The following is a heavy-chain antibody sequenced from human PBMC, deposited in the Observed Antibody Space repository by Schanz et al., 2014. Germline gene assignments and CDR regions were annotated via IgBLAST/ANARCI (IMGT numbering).Heavy chain of an antibody. CDR2: ISSSYNYI. CDR3: ATDYSGGGCHI. D-gene: IGHD6-19*01. Sequence: VQLVESGGGVVQPGGSLRLSCAASGFTFSSYSMHWVRQAPGKGLEWVSSISSSYNYIYSADSVKGRFTISRDNSDNTLYLQMNNLRAEDTALYFCATDYSGGGCHIWGQGTMVTVSS. CDR1: GFTFSSYS. J-gene: IGHJ3*02. V-gene: IGHV3-21*01.